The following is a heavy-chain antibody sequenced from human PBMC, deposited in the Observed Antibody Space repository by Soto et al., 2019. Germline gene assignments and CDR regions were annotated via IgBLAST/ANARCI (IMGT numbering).Heavy chain of an antibody. V-gene: IGHV3-73*01. CDR3: ASKSFSLLIDD. CDR1: GFTFSGSA. J-gene: IGHJ4*02. Sequence: GGSLRLSCAGSGFTFSGSAVHWVRQTSGKGLEWIGRIRSKTNNYATAYAESVRGRFTISRDDSKNTAFLQMDSLKTEDTAVYYCASKSFSLLIDDWGQGTLVTVSS. CDR2: IRSKTNNYAT.